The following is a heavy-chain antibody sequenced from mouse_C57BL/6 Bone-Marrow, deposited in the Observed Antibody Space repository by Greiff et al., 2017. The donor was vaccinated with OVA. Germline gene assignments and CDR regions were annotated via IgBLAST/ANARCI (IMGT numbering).Heavy chain of an antibody. V-gene: IGHV1-81*01. Sequence: VQPPPSGTELARPGGSVKLFCKASGYNFPSYGISWVEQRTGQGLEWIGEIYPRSGNTYYNEKFKGKATLTADKSSSTAYMELRSLTSEDSAVYFCAIWKFAYWGQGTLVTVSA. CDR3: AIWKFAY. J-gene: IGHJ3*01. CDR2: IYPRSGNT. CDR1: GYNFPSYG. D-gene: IGHD1-1*02.